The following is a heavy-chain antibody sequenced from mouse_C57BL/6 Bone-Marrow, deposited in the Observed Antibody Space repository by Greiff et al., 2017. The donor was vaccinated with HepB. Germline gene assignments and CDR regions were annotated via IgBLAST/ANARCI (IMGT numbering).Heavy chain of an antibody. CDR1: GYTFTSYW. V-gene: IGHV1-72*01. J-gene: IGHJ4*01. CDR2: IDPNSGGT. D-gene: IGHD1-1*01. Sequence: QVQLQQPGAELVKPGASVKLSCKASGYTFTSYWMHWVKQRPGRGLEWIGRIDPNSGGTKYNEKFKSKATLTVDKPSSTAYMQLSSLTSEDSAVYYSARRFTTVDYYAMDYWGQGTSVTVSS. CDR3: ARRFTTVDYYAMDY.